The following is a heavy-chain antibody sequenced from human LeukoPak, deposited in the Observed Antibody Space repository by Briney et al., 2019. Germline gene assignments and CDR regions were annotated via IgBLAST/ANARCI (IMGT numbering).Heavy chain of an antibody. Sequence: ASVKVSCKASGYTFTSHYMYWVRQAPGQGLEWMGWISAYNGNTNYAQKLQGRVTMTTDTSTSTAYMELRSLRSDDTAVYYCARGFHYDFWSGSYYFDYWGQGTLVTVSS. CDR3: ARGFHYDFWSGSYYFDY. V-gene: IGHV1-18*04. CDR1: GYTFTSHY. J-gene: IGHJ4*02. CDR2: ISAYNGNT. D-gene: IGHD3-3*01.